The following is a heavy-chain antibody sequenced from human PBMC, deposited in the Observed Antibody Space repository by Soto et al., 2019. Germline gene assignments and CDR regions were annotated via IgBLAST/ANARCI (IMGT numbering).Heavy chain of an antibody. D-gene: IGHD2-15*01. Sequence: ASVKVSCKASGYTFTGYYMHWVRQAPGQGLEWMGWINPNSGGTNYAQKFQGWVTMTSDTSISTAYMELSRLRSDDTAVYYCARDLYPIIMVATAPEYYVLYVCIQGTAVIVS. V-gene: IGHV1-2*04. CDR3: ARDLYPIIMVATAPEYYVLYV. J-gene: IGHJ6*02. CDR2: INPNSGGT. CDR1: GYTFTGYY.